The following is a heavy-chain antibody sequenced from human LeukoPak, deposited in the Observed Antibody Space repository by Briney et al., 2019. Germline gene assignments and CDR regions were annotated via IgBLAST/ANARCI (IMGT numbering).Heavy chain of an antibody. CDR3: AKDYDSSGWAAFDI. J-gene: IGHJ3*02. CDR1: GFTFNSFG. D-gene: IGHD3-22*01. V-gene: IGHV3-30*18. CDR2: ISYDGSNK. Sequence: GRSLRLSCAASGFTFNSFGMHWVRQAPGKGLEWVAVISYDGSNKYFADSVKGRFTISRDNSKNTLYPQMNSLRAEDTAVYYCAKDYDSSGWAAFDIWGQGTMVTVSS.